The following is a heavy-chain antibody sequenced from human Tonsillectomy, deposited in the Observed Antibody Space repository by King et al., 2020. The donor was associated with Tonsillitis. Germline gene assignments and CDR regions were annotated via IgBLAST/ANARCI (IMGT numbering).Heavy chain of an antibody. V-gene: IGHV4-61*08. CDR3: AREAATAAYWYFDL. CDR2: IHYSGTT. Sequence: VQLQESGPGLVKPSETLSLTCTVSGGSVRSDGFYWSWIRQPPGKGLDWIGYIHYSGTTNYNPSFKSRVTMSLDTSKNQFSLKVTSLSATDTAIYYCAREAATAAYWYFDLWGRGTLVSVSS. D-gene: IGHD6-25*01. J-gene: IGHJ2*01. CDR1: GGSVRSDGFY.